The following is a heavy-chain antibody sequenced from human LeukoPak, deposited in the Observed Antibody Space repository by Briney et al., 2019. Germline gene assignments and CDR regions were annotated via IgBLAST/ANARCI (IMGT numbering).Heavy chain of an antibody. J-gene: IGHJ4*02. V-gene: IGHV3-30*03. CDR3: VAWSDY. CDR2: ISYDGSDK. D-gene: IGHD3/OR15-3a*01. CDR1: GFTFSDYY. Sequence: GGSLRLSCAASGFTFSDYYMSWIRQAPGKGLECVAVISYDGSDKYYADSVKGRFAISRDNSENTLYLQMNVLRAEDTAVYYCVAWSDYWGQGTLVTVSS.